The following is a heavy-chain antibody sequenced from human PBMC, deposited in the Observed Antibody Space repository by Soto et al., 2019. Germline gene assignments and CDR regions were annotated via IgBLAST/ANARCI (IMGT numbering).Heavy chain of an antibody. CDR2: ISAYNGKT. Sequence: ASVKVSCKASGYTFTSYGISWVRQAPGQGLEWMGWISAYNGKTNYAQKHQGKVTMTKDTSTSTAYMELMSLRSDDTAVFYCARVPVEYYFFWSGYYTAATTYGMDVWGQGTTVTVSS. D-gene: IGHD3-3*01. V-gene: IGHV1-18*01. J-gene: IGHJ6*02. CDR3: ARVPVEYYFFWSGYYTAATTYGMDV. CDR1: GYTFTSYG.